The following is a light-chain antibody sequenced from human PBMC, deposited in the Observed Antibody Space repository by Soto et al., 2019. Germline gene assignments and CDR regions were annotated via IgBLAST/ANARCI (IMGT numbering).Light chain of an antibody. J-gene: IGKJ1*01. Sequence: DIQLTQSPSCLSASVGDRVTITCRASEGISSYLAWYQQKPGKAPKLLIYKASTLKSGVPSRFSGSGSGTESTLTISSLQPDDFATYYCQHYNSYSEAFGQGTKV. CDR3: QHYNSYSEA. V-gene: IGKV1-5*03. CDR1: EGISSY. CDR2: KAS.